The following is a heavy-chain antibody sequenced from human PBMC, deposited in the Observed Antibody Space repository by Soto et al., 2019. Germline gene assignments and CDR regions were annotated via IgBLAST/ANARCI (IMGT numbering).Heavy chain of an antibody. CDR2: VYYTGST. V-gene: IGHV4-59*01. CDR3: ARSVAVPGAHIDY. D-gene: IGHD6-19*01. Sequence: SETLSLTCSVSGGSISGSYWSWIRQSPGKGLEWLGYVYYTGSTNYSPSLRSRVSISVDTSKNEFSLRLSSVTAADTAVYFCARSVAVPGAHIDYWGQGTQVTGSS. J-gene: IGHJ4*02. CDR1: GGSISGSY.